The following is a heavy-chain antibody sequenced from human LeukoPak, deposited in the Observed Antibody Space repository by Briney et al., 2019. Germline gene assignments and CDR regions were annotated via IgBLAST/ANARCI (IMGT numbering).Heavy chain of an antibody. Sequence: PGGSLRLSCAASGFTFSSYGMSWVRQAPGKGLEWVSAISSTGGTTYYADSVKGRFTISRDNAKNSLYLQMNSLRAEDTAVYYCARDPYSGSYGNYYYYFMDVWGKGTTVTISS. J-gene: IGHJ6*03. CDR1: GFTFSSYG. V-gene: IGHV3-21*01. CDR3: ARDPYSGSYGNYYYYFMDV. CDR2: ISSTGGTT. D-gene: IGHD1-26*01.